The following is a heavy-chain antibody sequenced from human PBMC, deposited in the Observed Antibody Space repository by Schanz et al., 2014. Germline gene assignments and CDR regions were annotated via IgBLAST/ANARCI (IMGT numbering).Heavy chain of an antibody. CDR3: ARVSMEFERGKSYYYYMDV. D-gene: IGHD3-10*01. J-gene: IGHJ6*03. Sequence: QVQLVQSGAEVKKPGASVKVFCRASGYPFTSDDITWVRQAPGQGLEWMGWMNPNSGDTGYPRKFQDRVTMTRNTSISTAYMELNSLTSEDTAVYYCARVSMEFERGKSYYYYMDVWGRGTTVTVSS. V-gene: IGHV1-8*01. CDR2: MNPNSGDT. CDR1: GYPFTSDD.